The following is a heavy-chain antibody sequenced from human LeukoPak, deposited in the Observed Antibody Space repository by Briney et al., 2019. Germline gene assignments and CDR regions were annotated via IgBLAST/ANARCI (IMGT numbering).Heavy chain of an antibody. J-gene: IGHJ4*02. CDR2: INWNSGSI. CDR3: AKDLYYYDSSGIDY. CDR1: GFTFDDYA. V-gene: IGHV3-9*01. Sequence: GGSLRLSCAASGFTFDDYAMHWVRQAPGKGLEWVSGINWNSGSIGYADSVKGRFTISRDNAKNSLYLQMNSPRAEDTALYYCAKDLYYYDSSGIDYWGQGTLVTVSS. D-gene: IGHD3-22*01.